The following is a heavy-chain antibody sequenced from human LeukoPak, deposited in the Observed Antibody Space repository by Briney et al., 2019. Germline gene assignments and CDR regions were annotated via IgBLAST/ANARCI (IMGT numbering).Heavy chain of an antibody. Sequence: ASVKVSCKASGYTLTSYGISWVRQAPGQGLEWMGWISAYNGNTNYAQKLQGRVTMTTDTSTSTAYMELRSLRSDDTAVYYCARDGAITIFGVARDYYYYGMDVWGQGTTVTVSS. D-gene: IGHD3-3*01. J-gene: IGHJ6*02. CDR2: ISAYNGNT. CDR1: GYTLTSYG. CDR3: ARDGAITIFGVARDYYYYGMDV. V-gene: IGHV1-18*01.